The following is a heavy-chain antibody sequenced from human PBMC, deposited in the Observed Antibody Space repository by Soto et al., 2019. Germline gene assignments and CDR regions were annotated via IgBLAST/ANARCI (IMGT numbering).Heavy chain of an antibody. V-gene: IGHV4-34*01. CDR3: ARERRRAATILGFDY. CDR2: INHSGST. D-gene: IGHD5-12*01. Sequence: SETLSLTCAVYGGSFSGYYWSWIRQPPGKGLEWIGEINHSGSTNYNLSLKSRVTISVDTSKNQFSLKLSSVTAADTAVYYCARERRRAATILGFDYWGQGTPVTVSS. J-gene: IGHJ4*02. CDR1: GGSFSGYY.